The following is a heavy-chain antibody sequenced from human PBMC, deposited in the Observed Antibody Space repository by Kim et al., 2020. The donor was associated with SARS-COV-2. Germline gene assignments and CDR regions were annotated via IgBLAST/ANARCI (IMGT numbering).Heavy chain of an antibody. CDR3: ARSILSNYYDSSGYYYGADY. CDR2: ISSSSSYI. CDR1: GFTFSSYS. D-gene: IGHD3-22*01. V-gene: IGHV3-21*01. J-gene: IGHJ4*02. Sequence: GGSLRLSCAASGFTFSSYSMNWVRQAPGKGLEWVSSISSSSSYIYYADSVKGRFTISRDNAKNSLYLQMNSLRAEDTAVYYCARSILSNYYDSSGYYYGADYWGQGTLVTVSS.